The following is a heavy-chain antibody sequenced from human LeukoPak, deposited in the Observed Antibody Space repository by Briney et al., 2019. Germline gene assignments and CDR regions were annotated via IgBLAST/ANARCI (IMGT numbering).Heavy chain of an antibody. CDR2: FDPEDGET. CDR1: GYTLTELS. D-gene: IGHD1-1*01. CDR3: ATSLGWELERGNDFDY. J-gene: IGHJ4*02. V-gene: IGHV1-24*01. Sequence: ASVKVSCKVSGYTLTELSMHWVRQAPGKGLEWMGGFDPEDGETIYAQKFQGRVTMTEDTSTDTAYMELSSLRSEDTAVYYCATSLGWELERGNDFDYWGQGTLVTVSS.